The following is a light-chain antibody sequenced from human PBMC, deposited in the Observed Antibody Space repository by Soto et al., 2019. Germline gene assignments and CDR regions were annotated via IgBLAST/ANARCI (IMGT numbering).Light chain of an antibody. CDR1: ESVSSN. Sequence: EVVMTQSPATLSVSPGERATLSCGASESVSSNLAWYQRRPGQAPRLVIYGASTRATGIPARFSGGGSGTEFTLTISSLQSEDFAVYYCQQYNSWPPITFGQGTRLEI. V-gene: IGKV3-15*01. CDR2: GAS. J-gene: IGKJ5*01. CDR3: QQYNSWPPIT.